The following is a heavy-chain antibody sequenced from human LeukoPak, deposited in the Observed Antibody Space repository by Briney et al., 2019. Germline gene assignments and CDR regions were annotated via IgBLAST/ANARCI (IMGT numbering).Heavy chain of an antibody. Sequence: GGSLRLSCAASGFTFSSSAMSWVRQAPGKGLEWVSAISNNGGYTYYADSVQGRFTISRDNSKNTLYLQMNSLRAEDTAVYFCAKDGYSSSWYYFDHWGQGTLVTVSS. V-gene: IGHV3-23*01. CDR1: GFTFSSSA. CDR2: ISNNGGYT. D-gene: IGHD6-13*01. CDR3: AKDGYSSSWYYFDH. J-gene: IGHJ4*02.